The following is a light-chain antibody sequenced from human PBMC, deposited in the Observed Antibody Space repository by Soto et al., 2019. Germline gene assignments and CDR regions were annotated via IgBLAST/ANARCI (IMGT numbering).Light chain of an antibody. Sequence: IHLTQSPASLSAPFGDTSPITCWAGQAFTPILIWFQKKPGEAPKILMYAAVGLQTGVPSGFSGSGSGTHFTLTIRSLQPEDFATYYCQQSYGDPGLTVGGGTKVEI. CDR1: QAFTPI. CDR2: AAV. V-gene: IGKV1-39*01. J-gene: IGKJ4*01. CDR3: QQSYGDPGLT.